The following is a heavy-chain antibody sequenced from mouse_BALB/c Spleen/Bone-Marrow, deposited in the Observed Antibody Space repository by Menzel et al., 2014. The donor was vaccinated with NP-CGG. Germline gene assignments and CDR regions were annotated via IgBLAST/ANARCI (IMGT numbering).Heavy chain of an antibody. CDR3: ATIYYGNSYAMDY. V-gene: IGHV5-15*02. J-gene: IGHJ4*01. D-gene: IGHD2-1*01. CDR1: GFTFSDYG. Sequence: EVHLVESGGGLVQPGGSRKLSCAASGFTFSDYGMAWVRQAPGKGPEWVAFISNLAYSIYYADTVTGRFTISRENAKNTLYLEMSSLRSEGTAMYYCATIYYGNSYAMDYWGQGPSVTVSS. CDR2: ISNLAYSI.